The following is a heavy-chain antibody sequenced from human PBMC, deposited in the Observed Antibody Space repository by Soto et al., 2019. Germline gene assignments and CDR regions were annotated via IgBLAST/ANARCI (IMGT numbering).Heavy chain of an antibody. D-gene: IGHD4-17*01. CDR3: AKDLQAYGDYDYYCYGLDV. J-gene: IGHJ6*02. V-gene: IGHV3-30*18. CDR2: ISYDGTNK. Sequence: QVQLVESGGGVVPPGTSLRLSCAASGFTFSTYGMHWVRQTPGKGLEWVAVISYDGTNKYYADSVKGRFTISRDNSKNTLYLQMNSLSAEETAVYYCAKDLQAYGDYDYYCYGLDVWGQGTTVSVSS. CDR1: GFTFSTYG.